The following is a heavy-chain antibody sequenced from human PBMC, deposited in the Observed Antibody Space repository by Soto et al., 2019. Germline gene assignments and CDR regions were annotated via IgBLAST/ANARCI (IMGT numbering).Heavy chain of an antibody. Sequence: GESLKISCKGSGYSFTSYWIGWVRQMPGKGLEWMGIIYPGDSDTRYSPSFQGQVTISADKSISTAYLQWSSLKASDTAMYYWARQGSSGWYGVATYYFDYWGQGTLVTVSS. V-gene: IGHV5-51*01. J-gene: IGHJ4*02. D-gene: IGHD6-19*01. CDR2: IYPGDSDT. CDR3: ARQGSSGWYGVATYYFDY. CDR1: GYSFTSYW.